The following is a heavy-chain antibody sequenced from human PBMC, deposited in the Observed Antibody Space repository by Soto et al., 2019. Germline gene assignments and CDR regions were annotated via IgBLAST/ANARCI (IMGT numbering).Heavy chain of an antibody. CDR1: GFSFSKYG. D-gene: IGHD3-16*01. V-gene: IGHV3-30*18. J-gene: IGHJ4*02. CDR2: MSDDGSKK. Sequence: QVQLVESGGGVVQPGRSLRLSCAASGFSFSKYGMHWVRQAPGKGLEWVAEMSDDGSKKYYGDSVKGRFTISRDNSKNTLHPLMDSLRPEDTAMYYCAKELREAGGYYFDCWGQGTLVTVSS. CDR3: AKELREAGGYYFDC.